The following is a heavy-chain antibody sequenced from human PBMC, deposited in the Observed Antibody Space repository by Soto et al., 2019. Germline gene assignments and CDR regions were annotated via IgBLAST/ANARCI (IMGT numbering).Heavy chain of an antibody. CDR1: GFTFSNYA. CDR2: ISYDGSNT. CDR3: ARGAFVDTAVVLPPHSGLDV. V-gene: IGHV3-30-3*01. Sequence: QVQLVESGGGVVQPGRSLGLSCAASGFTFSNYAMQWVRQAPGKGLEWLSVISYDGSNTYYADSVKGRFTISKDNFKNILYLQMNRPRPEDTAVYYCARGAFVDTAVVLPPHSGLDVWGQGTTVTVSS. J-gene: IGHJ6*02. D-gene: IGHD5-18*01.